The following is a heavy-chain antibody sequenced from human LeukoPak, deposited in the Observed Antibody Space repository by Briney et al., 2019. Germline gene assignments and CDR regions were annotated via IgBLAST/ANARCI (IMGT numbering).Heavy chain of an antibody. D-gene: IGHD2-8*01. V-gene: IGHV3-21*01. CDR2: ISSSSSYI. Sequence: PGGSLRLSCAASGFTFSNFAMNWVRQAPGKGLEWVSSISSSSSYIYYADSVKGRFTISRDNAKNSLYLQMNGLRAEDTAVYYCARVVYSGGFDYWGQGTLVTVSS. CDR3: ARVVYSGGFDY. J-gene: IGHJ4*02. CDR1: GFTFSNFA.